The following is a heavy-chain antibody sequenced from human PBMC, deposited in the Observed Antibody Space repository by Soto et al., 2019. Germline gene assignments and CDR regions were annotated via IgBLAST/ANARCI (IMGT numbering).Heavy chain of an antibody. CDR2: MNPNSGNT. Sequence: QVQLVQSGAEVKKPGASVKVSCKASGYTFTSYDINWVRQATGQGLEWMGWMNPNSGNTGYAQKFQGRVTMTRNTSISTAYMELSSLRSEDTAVYYCARARPVLRYFDWLGGVGGMDVWGQGTTVTVSS. D-gene: IGHD3-9*01. V-gene: IGHV1-8*01. CDR1: GYTFTSYD. J-gene: IGHJ6*02. CDR3: ARARPVLRYFDWLGGVGGMDV.